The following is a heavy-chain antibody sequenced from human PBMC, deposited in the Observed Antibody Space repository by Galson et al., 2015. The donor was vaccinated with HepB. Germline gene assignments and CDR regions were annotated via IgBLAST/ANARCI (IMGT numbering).Heavy chain of an antibody. V-gene: IGHV3-48*02. J-gene: IGHJ4*02. D-gene: IGHD5-24*01. CDR1: GFTFSSYA. CDR3: ARGSEMSP. CDR2: ISSSSGMI. Sequence: SLRLSCAASGFTFSSYAMSWVRQAPGKGLEWVSAISSSSGMINYADSVKGRFTISRDDAQRSLYLQMNSLRDEDTAVYYCARGSEMSPWGQGTLVTVSS.